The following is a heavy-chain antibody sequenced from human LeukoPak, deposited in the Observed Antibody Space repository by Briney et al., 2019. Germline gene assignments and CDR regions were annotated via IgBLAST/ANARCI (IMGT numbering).Heavy chain of an antibody. J-gene: IGHJ4*02. CDR1: GYTFTGYH. D-gene: IGHD3-3*01. V-gene: IGHV1-2*02. CDR3: ARVGYDFWSGYYF. Sequence: ASVTVSCKASGYTFTGYHMHWVRQAPGQGLEWMGWIDPNSGGTNYAQKFQGRVTMTRDTSISTAYMELSRLRSDDTAVYYCARVGYDFWSGYYFWGQGTLVTVSS. CDR2: IDPNSGGT.